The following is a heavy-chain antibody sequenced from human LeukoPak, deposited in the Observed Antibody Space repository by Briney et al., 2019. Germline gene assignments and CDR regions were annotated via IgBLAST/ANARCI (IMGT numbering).Heavy chain of an antibody. Sequence: PGGSLRLSCAASGFTFDDYAMHWVRQAPGKGLEWVSSISSSSSYIYYADSVKGRFTISRDNAKNSLYLQMNSLRAEDTAVYYCARVPPPYDSSGQEDGYWGQGTLVTVSS. D-gene: IGHD3-22*01. CDR2: ISSSSSYI. V-gene: IGHV3-21*01. CDR3: ARVPPPYDSSGQEDGY. CDR1: GFTFDDYA. J-gene: IGHJ4*02.